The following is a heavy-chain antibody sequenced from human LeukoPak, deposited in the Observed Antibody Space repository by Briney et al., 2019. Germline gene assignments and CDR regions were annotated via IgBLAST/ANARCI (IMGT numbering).Heavy chain of an antibody. CDR1: GFTFSSYG. J-gene: IGHJ6*03. CDR2: ISYDGSNK. Sequence: GGSLRLSCAASGFTFSSYGMHWVRQAPGKGLEWVAVISYDGSNKYYADSVKGRFTISRDNSKNTLYLQMNSLRAEDTAVYYCARRGAWSSGYQGTTYYMDVWGKGTTVTVSS. D-gene: IGHD3-22*01. V-gene: IGHV3-30*03. CDR3: ARRGAWSSGYQGTTYYMDV.